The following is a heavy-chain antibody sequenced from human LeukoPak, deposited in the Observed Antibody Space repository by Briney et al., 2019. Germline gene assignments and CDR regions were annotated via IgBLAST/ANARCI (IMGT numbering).Heavy chain of an antibody. V-gene: IGHV4-59*01. D-gene: IGHD4-11*01. CDR2: IYYRGNT. CDR1: GGSISSYY. Sequence: SETLSLTCTVSGGSISSYYWSWIRQPPGKGLEWIGYIYYRGNTNYNPSLKSRVTISVDTSKNQFSLKLSSVTAADTAVYYCARDSYSNYAFDIWGQGTMVTVSS. CDR3: ARDSYSNYAFDI. J-gene: IGHJ3*02.